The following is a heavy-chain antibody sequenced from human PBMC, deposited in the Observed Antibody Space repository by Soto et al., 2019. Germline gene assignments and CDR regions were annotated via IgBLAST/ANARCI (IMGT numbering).Heavy chain of an antibody. Sequence: GGSLRLSCAAFGFTVSSPYMSWVRQAPGKGLEWVSVIYSGGSTYYADSVKGRFTISRDNSKNTLYLQMNSLRAEDTAVYYCARSGYSYGPFDYWGQGTLVTVSS. CDR3: ARSGYSYGPFDY. D-gene: IGHD5-18*01. V-gene: IGHV3-53*01. CDR1: GFTVSSPY. J-gene: IGHJ4*02. CDR2: IYSGGST.